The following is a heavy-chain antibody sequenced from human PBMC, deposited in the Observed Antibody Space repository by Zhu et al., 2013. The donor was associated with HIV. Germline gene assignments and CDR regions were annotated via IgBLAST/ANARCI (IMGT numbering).Heavy chain of an antibody. V-gene: IGHV1-69*12. J-gene: IGHJ4*02. D-gene: IGHD3-22*01. Sequence: QVQLVQSGAEVKKPGSSVKVSCKASGGTFSSYAISWVRQAPGQGLEWMGGIIPIFGTANYAQKFQGRVTMTADESTSTAYMELNSLKSEDTAVYYCARGGDYYDSSGYYRFDFWGQGTLVTVSS. CDR3: ARGGDYYDSSGYYRFDF. CDR2: IIPIFGTA. CDR1: GGTFSSYA.